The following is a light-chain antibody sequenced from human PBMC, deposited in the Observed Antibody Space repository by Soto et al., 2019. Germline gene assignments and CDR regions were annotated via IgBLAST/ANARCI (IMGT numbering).Light chain of an antibody. Sequence: EVVLTQSPDTLSLSPGETATLSCRASQDVSIYVAWYQKKAGQPPRLVVYDASKRATGIPARFSGSGSGTDFTLTITTLEPEDLGVYYCQQRHNWPTFGGGTKVEI. CDR2: DAS. CDR1: QDVSIY. CDR3: QQRHNWPT. J-gene: IGKJ4*01. V-gene: IGKV3-11*01.